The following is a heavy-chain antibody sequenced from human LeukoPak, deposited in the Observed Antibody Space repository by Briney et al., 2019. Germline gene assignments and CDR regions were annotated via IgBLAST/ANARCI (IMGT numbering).Heavy chain of an antibody. D-gene: IGHD3-10*01. CDR3: ARDYGSGSYLDY. V-gene: IGHV1-18*01. CDR2: ISAYNGNT. Sequence: ASVKVSCKASGYTFTSYGIIWVRQAPRQGLEWMGWISAYNGNTNYAQKLQGRVTMTTDTSTSTAYMELRSLRSDDTAVYYCARDYGSGSYLDYWGQGTLDTVSS. J-gene: IGHJ4*02. CDR1: GYTFTSYG.